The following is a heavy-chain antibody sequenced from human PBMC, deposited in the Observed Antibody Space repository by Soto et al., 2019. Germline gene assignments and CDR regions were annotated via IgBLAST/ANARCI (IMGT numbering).Heavy chain of an antibody. CDR3: ARDHDYRGGMDV. D-gene: IGHD4-4*01. J-gene: IGHJ6*02. CDR2: INPNSGGT. CDR1: GYTFTGYY. V-gene: IGHV1-2*04. Sequence: ASVKVSCKASGYTFTGYYMHWVRQAPGHGLEWMGWINPNSGGTNYAQTFQGWVTMTRDTSISTAYMELSRLRSDDTAVYYCARDHDYRGGMDVWGQGTTVTVSS.